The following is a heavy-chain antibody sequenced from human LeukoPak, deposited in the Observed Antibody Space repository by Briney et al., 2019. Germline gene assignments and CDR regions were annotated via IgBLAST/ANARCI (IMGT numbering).Heavy chain of an antibody. CDR3: ARDNRRDGYNYEYYFDY. J-gene: IGHJ4*02. CDR1: GGSISSYY. CDR2: IYYSGST. Sequence: ASETLSLTCTVSGGSISSYYRSWIRQPPGKGLEWIGYIYYSGSTNYNPSLKSRVTISVDTSKNQFSLKLSSVTAADTAVYYCARDNRRDGYNYEYYFDYWGQGTLVTVSS. D-gene: IGHD5-24*01. V-gene: IGHV4-59*01.